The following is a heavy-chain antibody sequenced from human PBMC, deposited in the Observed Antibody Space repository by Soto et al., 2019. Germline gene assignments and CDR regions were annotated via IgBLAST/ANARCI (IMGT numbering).Heavy chain of an antibody. CDR2: ISWNSGSI. CDR1: GFTFESYA. V-gene: IGHV3-9*01. CDR3: VKDIHEQWLVSHFEY. J-gene: IGHJ4*02. D-gene: IGHD6-19*01. Sequence: EVQLVESGGGSVQPGRSLRLPCVASGFTFESYAMHWVRQVPGKGLEWVSGISWNSGSIGYEDSVKGRFTTSRDNAQKSLYLEMNSLRVEDTAFYYCVKDIHEQWLVSHFEYWGQGALVTVSS.